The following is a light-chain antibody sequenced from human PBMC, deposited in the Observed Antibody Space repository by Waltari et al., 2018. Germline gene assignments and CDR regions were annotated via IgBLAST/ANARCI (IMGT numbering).Light chain of an antibody. CDR2: RAA. CDR1: QSVLDTSTGTNY. Sequence: DIVVTQSPDSLAVSLGERATINCKCSQSVLDTSTGTNYLAWYQQKVGHPPKVLISRAADREYGVPDRFSGSGSGTDFTLTISGLQPEDVAVYYCQQYYRGPRYTFGQGTKIEIK. V-gene: IGKV4-1*01. CDR3: QQYYRGPRYT. J-gene: IGKJ2*01.